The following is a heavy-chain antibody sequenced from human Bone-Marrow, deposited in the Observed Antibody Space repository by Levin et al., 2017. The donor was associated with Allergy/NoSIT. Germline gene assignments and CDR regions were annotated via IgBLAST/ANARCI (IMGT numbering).Heavy chain of an antibody. D-gene: IGHD3-16*01. J-gene: IGHJ3*01. CDR1: GYSFSNNW. V-gene: IGHV5-51*01. CDR3: ARDQRGTLPLDTFDV. Sequence: KVSCKGSGYSFSNNWIAWVRQKPGKGLEWMGVIYPDDSDTRYSPSFQGQVSFSVDKSINTAYLQWNGLRASDTAMYFCARDQRGTLPLDTFDVWGQGTVVTVSS. CDR2: IYPDDSDT.